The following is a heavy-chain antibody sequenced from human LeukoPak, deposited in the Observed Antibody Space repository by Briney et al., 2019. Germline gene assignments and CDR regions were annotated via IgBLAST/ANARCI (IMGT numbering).Heavy chain of an antibody. CDR3: ARLKTVAVRENYYYYYTDV. CDR2: IYPGDSDT. D-gene: IGHD1-26*01. J-gene: IGHJ6*03. Sequence: RGEPLKISCKDSGYSFTTYWIGWVRQMPGKGLEWMGIIYPGDSDTRYSPSFQGQVTISADKSISTAYLQWSSLKASDTAMYYCARLKTVAVRENYYYYYTDVWGKGTTVTVSS. CDR1: GYSFTTYW. V-gene: IGHV5-51*01.